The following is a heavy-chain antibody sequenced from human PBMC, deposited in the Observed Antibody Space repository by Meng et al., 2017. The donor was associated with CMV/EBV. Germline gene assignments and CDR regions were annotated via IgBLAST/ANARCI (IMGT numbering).Heavy chain of an antibody. CDR3: ASTSAAGTGGFDY. D-gene: IGHD6-13*01. CDR2: IIPIFGTA. CDR1: GDTFTSYD. J-gene: IGHJ4*02. Sequence: SVKVSCKASGDTFTSYDINWVRQAPGQGLEWMGGIIPIFGTANYAQKFQGRVTITTDESTSTAYMELSSLRSEDTAVYYCASTSAAGTGGFDYWGQGTLVTVSS. V-gene: IGHV1-69*05.